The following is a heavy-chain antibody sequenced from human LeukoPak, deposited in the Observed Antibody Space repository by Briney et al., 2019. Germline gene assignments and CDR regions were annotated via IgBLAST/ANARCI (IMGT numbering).Heavy chain of an antibody. CDR3: TREYSAHSDF. CDR1: GGSFSGYY. Sequence: PSETLSLTCAVYGGSFSGYYWNWLRQPPEQGLEWIGSIHYTGSAWYSPSLKSRVTISVDTSKNQFSLRLNSVTAADTAVYFCTREYSAHSDFWGQGALVTVSS. V-gene: IGHV4-34*01. D-gene: IGHD4-11*01. CDR2: IHYTGSA. J-gene: IGHJ4*02.